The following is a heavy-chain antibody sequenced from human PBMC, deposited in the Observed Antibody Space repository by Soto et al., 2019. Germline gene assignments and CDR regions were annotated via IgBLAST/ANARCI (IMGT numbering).Heavy chain of an antibody. Sequence: QVQLQESGPGLVKPSETLSFTCNVSGGSISSGGYYWSWIRQLPGKGLEWIGYIYHRGGTYYNPALKRRITISVETSKTQFSLKMTSVTAADTAVYFCARAPGRMMNALRYYYGLEVWGQGTTVTVSS. D-gene: IGHD2-8*01. V-gene: IGHV4-31*02. CDR1: GGSISSGGYY. J-gene: IGHJ6*02. CDR3: ARAPGRMMNALRYYYGLEV. CDR2: IYHRGGT.